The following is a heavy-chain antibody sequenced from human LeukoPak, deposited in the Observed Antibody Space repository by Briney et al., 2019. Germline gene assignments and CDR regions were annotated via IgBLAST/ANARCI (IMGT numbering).Heavy chain of an antibody. CDR3: AKDMAYYYDSSVVIVY. CDR1: GFTFDDYA. CDR2: ISGDGDNT. D-gene: IGHD3-22*01. J-gene: IGHJ4*01. Sequence: GGSLRLSCAASGFTFDDYAMHWVRHTPGKGLEWVSLISGDGDNTYSADSVKGRFTSARDNFKNDLYLQMNNLRTEDTALYYCAKDMAYYYDSSVVIVYWGHGNLVTVSS. V-gene: IGHV3-43*02.